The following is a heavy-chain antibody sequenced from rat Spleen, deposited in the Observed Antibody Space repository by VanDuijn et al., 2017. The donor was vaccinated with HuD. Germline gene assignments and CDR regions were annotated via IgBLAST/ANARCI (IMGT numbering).Heavy chain of an antibody. V-gene: IGHV5-7*01. CDR1: GFTFNEFY. Sequence: EVQLVESDGGLVQPGRSLKLSCAASGFTFNEFYMAWVRQTPTKGLEWVATISYDGISTYYRDSVKGRFTISRDNAQSTLYLQMDSLRSADTATYYCARHGYNSYFDYWGQGVMVTVSS. CDR3: ARHGYNSYFDY. J-gene: IGHJ2*01. D-gene: IGHD1-9*01. CDR2: ISYDGIST.